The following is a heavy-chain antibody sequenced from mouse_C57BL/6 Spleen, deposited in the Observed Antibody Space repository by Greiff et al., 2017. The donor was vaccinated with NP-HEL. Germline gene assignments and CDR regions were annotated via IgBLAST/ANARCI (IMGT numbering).Heavy chain of an antibody. CDR1: GYTFTSYW. Sequence: QVQLQQPGAELVKPGASVKLSCKASGYTFTSYWMHWVKQRPGQGLEWIGMIHPNSGSTNYNEKFKSKATLTVDKSSSTAYMQLSSLTSEDSAVYYCAYSPLQAWFAYWGQGTLVTVSA. J-gene: IGHJ3*01. CDR3: AYSPLQAWFAY. D-gene: IGHD2-12*01. CDR2: IHPNSGST. V-gene: IGHV1-64*01.